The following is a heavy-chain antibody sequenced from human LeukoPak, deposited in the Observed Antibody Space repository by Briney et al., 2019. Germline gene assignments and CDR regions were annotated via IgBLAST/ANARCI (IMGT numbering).Heavy chain of an antibody. CDR1: GGSFSGYF. J-gene: IGHJ6*02. V-gene: IGHV4-4*07. CDR2: IYTSGST. Sequence: SGTLSLTCYVSGGSFSGYFWSWIRPPAGKGLEWIGRIYTSGSTNYNPSLKSRVIMSVDTSKNQFSLNLSSVTAADTAMYYCARVGGMVRGANIDLMDVWGQGTTVTVSS. CDR3: ARVGGMVRGANIDLMDV. D-gene: IGHD3-10*01.